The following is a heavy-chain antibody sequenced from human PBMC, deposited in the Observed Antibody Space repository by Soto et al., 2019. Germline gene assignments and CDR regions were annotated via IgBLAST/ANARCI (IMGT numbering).Heavy chain of an antibody. J-gene: IGHJ4*02. Sequence: QVQLVESGGGVVQPGRSLRLSCAASGVTFSSYAMHWVRQAPGKGLEWVAVISYDGSNKYYADSVKGRFTISRDNFKNTLYLQMNSLRAEDTALYYCARARLDTPALDYWGQGTLVTVSS. CDR2: ISYDGSNK. CDR3: ARARLDTPALDY. CDR1: GVTFSSYA. D-gene: IGHD2-2*01. V-gene: IGHV3-30-3*01.